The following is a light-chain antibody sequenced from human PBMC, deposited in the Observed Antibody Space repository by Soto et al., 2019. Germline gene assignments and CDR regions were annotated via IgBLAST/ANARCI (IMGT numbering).Light chain of an antibody. CDR2: GAS. CDR3: QQRSNWPIT. CDR1: QSVRSDY. V-gene: IGKV3D-20*02. Sequence: EIVLTQSPGTLSLSPGERATLSCRASQSVRSDYLAWYQQKPGQAPRLHIYGASTRATGIPDRFTGSGSGTDFTLTISSLEPEDFAVYYCQQRSNWPITFGQGTRLEIK. J-gene: IGKJ5*01.